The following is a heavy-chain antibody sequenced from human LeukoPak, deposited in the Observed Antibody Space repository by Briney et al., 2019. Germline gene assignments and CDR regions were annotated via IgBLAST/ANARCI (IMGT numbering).Heavy chain of an antibody. CDR1: GASISSGNY. CDR3: ARLLWFGPIQFDY. J-gene: IGHJ4*02. V-gene: IGHV4-4*02. Sequence: SETLSLTCAVSGASISSGNYYSWVRQSPGKGLEWIAEIQHTGRTFYNPSLKSRVAMSADKSKNQFSLKLSSVTAADTAVYYCARLLWFGPIQFDYWGQGTLVTVSS. D-gene: IGHD3-10*01. CDR2: IQHTGRT.